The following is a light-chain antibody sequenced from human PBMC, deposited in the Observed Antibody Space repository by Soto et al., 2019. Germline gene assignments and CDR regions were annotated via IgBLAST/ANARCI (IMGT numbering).Light chain of an antibody. V-gene: IGKV1-5*03. CDR2: KAS. CDR3: QQYHKFWT. J-gene: IGKJ1*01. Sequence: STLSASVGDRVTITCRASQSVGSWLAWYQQKPGKAPKLLIYKASRLESGVPSRFSGSESGTEFTLTISNLQPDDFATYYCQQYHKFWTFGQGTKVDIK. CDR1: QSVGSW.